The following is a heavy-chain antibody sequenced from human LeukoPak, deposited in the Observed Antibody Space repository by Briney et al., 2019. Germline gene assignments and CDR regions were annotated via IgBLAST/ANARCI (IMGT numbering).Heavy chain of an antibody. CDR3: ARGGGYGDY. J-gene: IGHJ4*02. CDR1: GFTFSSYS. Sequence: GGSLRLSCVGSGFTFSSYSMNWVRQAPGKGLEWVSSISSSSSYIYYADSVKGRFTISRDNAKNSLYLQMNSLRVEDMAVYYCARGGGYGDYAGQGTLVTVSS. V-gene: IGHV3-21*01. CDR2: ISSSSSYI. D-gene: IGHD5-12*01.